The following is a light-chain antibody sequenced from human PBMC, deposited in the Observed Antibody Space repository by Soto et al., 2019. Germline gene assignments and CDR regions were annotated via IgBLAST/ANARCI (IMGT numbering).Light chain of an antibody. V-gene: IGLV2-8*01. CDR1: SSDVGRYNY. J-gene: IGLJ2*01. Sequence: QSVLTQPPSASGSPGQSVTISCTGTSSDVGRYNYVSWHQQHPGKAPKVMIYEVSKRPSGVPDRFSGSKSGNTASLTVSGLQAEDEADYYCSSSAGSSVVFGGGTQLTVL. CDR3: SSSAGSSVV. CDR2: EVS.